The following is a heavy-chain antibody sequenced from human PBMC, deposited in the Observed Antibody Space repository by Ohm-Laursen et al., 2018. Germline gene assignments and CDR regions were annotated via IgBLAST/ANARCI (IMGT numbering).Heavy chain of an antibody. D-gene: IGHD4-11*01. CDR3: ARIRENYSPYDAFDI. V-gene: IGHV4-34*01. CDR2: IYHTGST. J-gene: IGHJ3*02. CDR1: GGSFSNLY. Sequence: TLSLTCAVYGGSFSNLYWSWIRQPPGLGLEWIGEIYHTGSTNYSPSLESRVTISLDMSKNQFSLSLRSLTAADTAVYYCARIRENYSPYDAFDIWGPGTMVTVSS.